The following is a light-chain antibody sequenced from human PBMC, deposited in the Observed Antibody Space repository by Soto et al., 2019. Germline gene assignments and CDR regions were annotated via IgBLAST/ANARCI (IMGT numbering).Light chain of an antibody. Sequence: QSVLAQPPSVSGAPGQTVTISCTGSSSYDVHWYRQLPGTAPKLIIYGTTNRPSGVPDRFSGSKSGTSASLAITGLQAEDEADYYCQAYDSSMTVSYVFGTGTKVTVL. CDR3: QAYDSSMTVSYV. J-gene: IGLJ1*01. CDR1: SSYD. CDR2: GTT. V-gene: IGLV1-40*01.